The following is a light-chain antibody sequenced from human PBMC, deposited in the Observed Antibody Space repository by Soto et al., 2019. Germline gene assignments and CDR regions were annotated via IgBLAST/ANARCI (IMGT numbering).Light chain of an antibody. J-gene: IGLJ3*02. V-gene: IGLV6-57*04. Sequence: NFMLTQPHSVSESPGKTVTISFTRSSGSIASNYVQWYQQRPGSAPTTVIYEDNQRPSGVPDRFSDSIDSSSNSAALTISGLKTEDEADYYCQSYDSSNRVFGGGTKLTVL. CDR1: SGSIASNY. CDR2: EDN. CDR3: QSYDSSNRV.